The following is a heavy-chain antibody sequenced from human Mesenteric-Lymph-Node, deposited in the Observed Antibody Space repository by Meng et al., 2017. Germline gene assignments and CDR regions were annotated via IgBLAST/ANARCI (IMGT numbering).Heavy chain of an antibody. CDR1: GFSFGFYA. J-gene: IGHJ4*02. CDR3: FWLGESHN. CDR2: ILYDGSNK. Sequence: QVQLVESGGGVVQPGGSLGLSCAASGFSFGFYAMHWVRQAPGKGLEWVAVILYDGSNKFYADSVKGRFTISRDNSRNTLYLQMNSLRPEDTAVYYCFWLGESHNWGQGALVTVSS. D-gene: IGHD3-10*01. V-gene: IGHV3-30*03.